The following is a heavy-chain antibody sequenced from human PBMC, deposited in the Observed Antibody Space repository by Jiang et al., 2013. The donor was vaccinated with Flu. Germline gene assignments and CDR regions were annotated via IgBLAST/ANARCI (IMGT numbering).Heavy chain of an antibody. CDR1: GYSFSKYY. Sequence: SGAEVKKPGASVKVSCKASGYSFSKYYMHWVRQAPGQGPEWMGMINPSGGSTTYAQKFQGRVTMTRDTSTSTVYMEVSSLRSEDTAVYYCARDPARVDITGTPGGAFDIWGQGTMVTVSS. J-gene: IGHJ3*02. V-gene: IGHV1-46*01. CDR3: ARDPARVDITGTPGGAFDI. D-gene: IGHD1-20*01. CDR2: INPSGGST.